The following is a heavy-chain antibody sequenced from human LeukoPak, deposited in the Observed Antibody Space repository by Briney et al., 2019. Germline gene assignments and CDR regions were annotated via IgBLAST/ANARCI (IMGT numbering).Heavy chain of an antibody. CDR3: AIMGYCSGGSCYSATNYYYYYGMDV. J-gene: IGHJ6*02. V-gene: IGHV4-59*01. Sequence: PSETLSLTCTVSGGSISSYSWSWIRQPPGKGLEWVGYIYYSGSTNYNTSLKSRVTISVATSKNQFSLKLSSVTAADTAVYYCAIMGYCSGGSCYSATNYYYYYGMDVWGQGTTVTVSS. CDR1: GGSISSYS. D-gene: IGHD2-15*01. CDR2: IYYSGST.